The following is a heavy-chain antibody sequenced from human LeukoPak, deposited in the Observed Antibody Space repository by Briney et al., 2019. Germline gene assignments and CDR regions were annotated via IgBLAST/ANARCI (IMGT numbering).Heavy chain of an antibody. J-gene: IGHJ4*02. Sequence: SETLSLTCTVSGGSISSSSYYWGWIRQPPGKGLEWIGSIYYSGSTYYSPSLKSRVTISVDTSKNQFSLKLSSVTAADTAVYYCARVGYSGYHYDYFDYWGQGTLVTVSS. CDR1: GGSISSSSYY. D-gene: IGHD5-12*01. CDR3: ARVGYSGYHYDYFDY. V-gene: IGHV4-39*07. CDR2: IYYSGST.